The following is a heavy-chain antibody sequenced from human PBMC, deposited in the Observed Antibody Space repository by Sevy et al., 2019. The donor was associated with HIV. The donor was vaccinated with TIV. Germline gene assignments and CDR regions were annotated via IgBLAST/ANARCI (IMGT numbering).Heavy chain of an antibody. CDR1: GYTLTELS. CDR2: FDPEDGET. D-gene: IGHD3-22*01. CDR3: ATDKDYYDSSGYYHRYFDY. Sequence: ASVKVSCKVSGYTLTELSMHWVRQAPGKGLEWMGGFDPEDGETIYALKFQGRVTMTEDTSTDTAYMELSSLRSEDTAVYYCATDKDYYDSSGYYHRYFDYWGQGTLVTVSS. J-gene: IGHJ4*02. V-gene: IGHV1-24*01.